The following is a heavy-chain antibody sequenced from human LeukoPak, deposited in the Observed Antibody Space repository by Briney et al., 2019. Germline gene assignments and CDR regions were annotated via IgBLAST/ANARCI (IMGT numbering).Heavy chain of an antibody. CDR3: AREPPYTGHCDITTCDVSRFDL. D-gene: IGHD2-2*01. CDR1: RNIFTGYF. CDR2: INPKNGGT. J-gene: IGHJ4*02. Sequence: GASMKVSCKASRNIFTGYFIHWVRQAPGQGLEWMGWINPKNGGTNPAEKFQGRVTMTRDTSLSTAFMELTGLTSDDTAVYFCAREPPYTGHCDITTCDVSRFDLWGQGTLVTVSS. V-gene: IGHV1-2*02.